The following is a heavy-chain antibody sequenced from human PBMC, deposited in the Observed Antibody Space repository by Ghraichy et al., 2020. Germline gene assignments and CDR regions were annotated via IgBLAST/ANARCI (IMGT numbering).Heavy chain of an antibody. Sequence: GGSLRLSCAASGFTVSSNYMSWVRQAPGKGLEWVSVIYSGGSTYYADSVKGRFTISRDNSKNTLYLQMNSLRAEDTAVYYCARAASSSSGYYKSYYYYYYYMDVWGKGTTVTVSS. CDR1: GFTVSSNY. J-gene: IGHJ6*03. CDR2: IYSGGST. D-gene: IGHD3-22*01. CDR3: ARAASSSSGYYKSYYYYYYYMDV. V-gene: IGHV3-66*01.